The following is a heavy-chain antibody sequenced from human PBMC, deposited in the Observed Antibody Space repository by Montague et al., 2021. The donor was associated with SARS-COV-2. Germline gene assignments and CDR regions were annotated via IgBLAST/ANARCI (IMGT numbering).Heavy chain of an antibody. V-gene: IGHV4-34*01. J-gene: IGHJ6*03. CDR3: ARGHIVVVPAAIGLLRQFYYYYYYMDV. D-gene: IGHD2-2*01. CDR1: GGSFSGYY. Sequence: SETLSLTCAVYGGSFSGYYWSWIRQPPGKGLEWIGKINHSGSTNYNPSXXSRVAISVDTSKNQFSLKLSSVTAADTAVYYCARGHIVVVPAAIGLLRQFYYYYYYMDVWGKGTTVTVSS. CDR2: INHSGST.